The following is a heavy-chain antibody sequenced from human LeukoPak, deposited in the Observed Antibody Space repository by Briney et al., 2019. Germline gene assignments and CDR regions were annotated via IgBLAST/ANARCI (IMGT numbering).Heavy chain of an antibody. D-gene: IGHD6-6*01. Sequence: XXRQAPGXGXEWVAVISYDGSNKYYAASVKGRFTISRDNSKNTLYLQMNSLRAEDTAVYYCARDHSSSAGRTFDYWGQGTLVTVSS. CDR3: ARDHSSSAGRTFDY. J-gene: IGHJ4*02. V-gene: IGHV3-30-3*01. CDR2: ISYDGSNK.